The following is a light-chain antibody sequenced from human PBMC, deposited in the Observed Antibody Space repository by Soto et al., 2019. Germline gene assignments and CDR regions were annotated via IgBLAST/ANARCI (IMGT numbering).Light chain of an antibody. CDR1: QSVSNN. Sequence: EIVMTQSPATLSVSPGERATLSCRASQSVSNNLAWYQQKPGQAPRVLIYFASTRATGIPARFSGSGSGTEFTLTICRLQSEDFAVYYCQQYNEWPLTFGGGTKVETK. V-gene: IGKV3-15*01. J-gene: IGKJ4*01. CDR3: QQYNEWPLT. CDR2: FAS.